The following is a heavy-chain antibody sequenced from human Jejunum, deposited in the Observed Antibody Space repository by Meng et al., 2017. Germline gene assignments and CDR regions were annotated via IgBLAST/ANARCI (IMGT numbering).Heavy chain of an antibody. V-gene: IGHV3-23*01. Sequence: ESLKISCAASGFIFSNYAMSWVRQAPGRGLEWVSIITTDGTTRYEESVKGRFTISRDNPRSILYLQMNSLRAEDTGMYYCVKDRSVRGIIDSQDSWGQGTLVTVSS. CDR1: GFIFSNYA. CDR3: VKDRSVRGIIDSQDS. D-gene: IGHD3-10*01. J-gene: IGHJ5*01. CDR2: ITTDGTT.